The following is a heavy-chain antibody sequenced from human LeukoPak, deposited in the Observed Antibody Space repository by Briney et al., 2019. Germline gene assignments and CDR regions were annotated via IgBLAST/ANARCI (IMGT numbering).Heavy chain of an antibody. CDR3: ARESSGYFY. Sequence: GGSLRPSCAASGFTFGTYSMNWVRQAPGKGLEWVSSISSGSSFIYYADSVKGRFTISRDNAKNSLFLQMNSLRAEDTAVYYCARESSGYFYWGQGTLVTVSS. CDR2: ISSGSSFI. D-gene: IGHD3-22*01. J-gene: IGHJ4*02. V-gene: IGHV3-21*01. CDR1: GFTFGTYS.